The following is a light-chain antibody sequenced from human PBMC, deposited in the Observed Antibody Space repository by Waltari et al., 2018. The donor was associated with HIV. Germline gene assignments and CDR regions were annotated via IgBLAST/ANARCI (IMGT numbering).Light chain of an antibody. CDR1: NSNIGTNT. CDR3: AAWDDNFNVV. J-gene: IGLJ3*02. Sequence: QSVLTQPPSASGTPGQGVIISCSGSNSNIGTNTVNWYQQRPGTAPKLLIFDDKHRPSGVPDRFSGSRSDTSASLAISGLQSEDEAHYYCAAWDDNFNVVFGGGTKLTVL. V-gene: IGLV1-44*01. CDR2: DDK.